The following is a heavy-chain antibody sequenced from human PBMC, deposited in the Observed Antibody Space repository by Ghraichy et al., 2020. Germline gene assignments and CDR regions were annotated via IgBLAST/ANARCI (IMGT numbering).Heavy chain of an antibody. CDR2: IYYSGST. J-gene: IGHJ4*02. D-gene: IGHD4-17*01. V-gene: IGHV4-59*01. CDR1: GGSISSYY. CDR3: ARGGTVTPFDY. Sequence: SETLSLTCIVSGGSISSYYWSWIRQPPGKGLEWIGYIYYSGSTNYNPSLKSRVTISVDTSKNQFSLKLSSVTAADTAVYYCARGGTVTPFDYWGQGTLVTVSS.